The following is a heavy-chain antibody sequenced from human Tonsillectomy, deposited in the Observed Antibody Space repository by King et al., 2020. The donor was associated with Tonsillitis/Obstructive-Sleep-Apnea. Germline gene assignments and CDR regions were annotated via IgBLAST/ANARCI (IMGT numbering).Heavy chain of an antibody. J-gene: IGHJ4*02. Sequence: VQLVESGGGVVQPGRSLRLSCAASGFTFSNCGMEWVRQAPGKGLEWGAVIWYDGSKKYYAGSVKGRFTISRDDSKNTVYLQMNNLRAEDTAVYYCARDGGPNWSDGKLHFDYWGQGTLVTVSS. CDR2: IWYDGSKK. CDR3: ARDGGPNWSDGKLHFDY. D-gene: IGHD1-20*01. CDR1: GFTFSNCG. V-gene: IGHV3-33*01.